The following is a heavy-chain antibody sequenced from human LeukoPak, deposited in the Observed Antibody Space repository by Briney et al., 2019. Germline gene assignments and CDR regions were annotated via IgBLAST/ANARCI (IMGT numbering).Heavy chain of an antibody. CDR2: INPKSGGT. CDR1: GYTFTGYY. CDR3: ARGSWITMIVVVITSDFDY. V-gene: IGHV1-2*02. J-gene: IGHJ4*02. D-gene: IGHD3-22*01. Sequence: ASVKVSCKASGYTFTGYYMHWVRQAPGHGLEWMGGINPKSGGTNYAQKFQGRVTMTRDTCISTAYMELSRLRSDDTAVYYCARGSWITMIVVVITSDFDYWGQGTLVTVSS.